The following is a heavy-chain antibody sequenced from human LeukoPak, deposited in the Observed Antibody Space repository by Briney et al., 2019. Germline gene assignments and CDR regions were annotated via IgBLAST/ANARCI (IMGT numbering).Heavy chain of an antibody. CDR1: GFTFTSYW. V-gene: IGHV3-7*01. CDR3: ARELVAGTFDY. Sequence: GRSLRLSCAASGFTFTSYWMSWVRQAPGEGLEWVANIKQDGSEKYYVDSVKGRFTISRDNAKNSLYLQMNSLRAEDTAVYYCARELVAGTFDYWGQGTLVTVSS. CDR2: IKQDGSEK. J-gene: IGHJ4*02. D-gene: IGHD6-19*01.